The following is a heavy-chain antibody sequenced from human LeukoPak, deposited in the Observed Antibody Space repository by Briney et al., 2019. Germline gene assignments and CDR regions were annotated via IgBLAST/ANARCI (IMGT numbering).Heavy chain of an antibody. CDR3: ARGGLRWLQLIPPDFDY. D-gene: IGHD5-24*01. CDR2: INTDGSST. V-gene: IGHV3-74*01. J-gene: IGHJ4*02. CDR1: GFTFSSYW. Sequence: AGGSLRLSCAASGFTFSSYWMHWVRQAPGKGLVWVSRINTDGSSTSYADSVKGRFTISRDNAKNTLYLQMNSLRAEDTAVYYCARGGLRWLQLIPPDFDYWGQGTLVTASS.